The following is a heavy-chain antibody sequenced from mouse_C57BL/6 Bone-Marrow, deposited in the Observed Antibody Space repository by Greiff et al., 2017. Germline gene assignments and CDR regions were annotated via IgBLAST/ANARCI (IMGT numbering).Heavy chain of an antibody. V-gene: IGHV1-19*01. CDR2: INPYNGGT. CDR3: ARFRVAY. Sequence: VHVKQSGPVLVKPGASVKMSCKASGYTFTDYYMNWVKQSHGKSLEWIGVINPYNGGTSYNQKFKGKATLTVDKSSSTAYMELTSLTSEDSAVYYCARFRVAYWGQGTLVTVSA. J-gene: IGHJ3*01. CDR1: GYTFTDYY.